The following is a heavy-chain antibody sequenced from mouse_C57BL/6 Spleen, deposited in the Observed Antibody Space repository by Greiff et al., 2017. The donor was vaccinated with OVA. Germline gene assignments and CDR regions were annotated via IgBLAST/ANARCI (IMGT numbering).Heavy chain of an antibody. CDR3: ARVEGNYGYYAMDY. CDR1: GFTFSDYG. Sequence: DVKLVESGGGLVKPGGSLKLSCAASGFTFSDYGMHWVRQAPEKGLEWVAYISSGSSTIYYADTVKGRFTISRDNAKNTLFLQMTSLRSEDTAMYYCARVEGNYGYYAMDYWGQGTSVTVSS. D-gene: IGHD2-1*01. V-gene: IGHV5-17*01. J-gene: IGHJ4*01. CDR2: ISSGSSTI.